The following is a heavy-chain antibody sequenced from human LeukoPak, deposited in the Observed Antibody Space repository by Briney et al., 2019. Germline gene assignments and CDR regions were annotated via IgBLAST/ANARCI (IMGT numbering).Heavy chain of an antibody. D-gene: IGHD3-3*01. CDR3: ARSIYHYDFWSGYSRGLYYYYGMDV. CDR2: MNPNSGNT. V-gene: IGHV1-8*01. Sequence: ASVKVSCKASGYTFTSYDINWVRQAPGQGLEWMGWMNPNSGNTGYAQKFQGRVTMTRNTSISTAYIELSSLRSEDTAVYYCARSIYHYDFWSGYSRGLYYYYGMDVWGQGTTVTVSS. J-gene: IGHJ6*02. CDR1: GYTFTSYD.